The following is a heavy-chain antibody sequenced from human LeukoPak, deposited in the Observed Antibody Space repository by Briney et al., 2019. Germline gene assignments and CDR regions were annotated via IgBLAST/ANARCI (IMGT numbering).Heavy chain of an antibody. J-gene: IGHJ4*02. D-gene: IGHD3-10*01. Sequence: ASVKVSCKASGGTFSSYAISWVRQAPGQGLEWMGGIIPIFGTANYAQKFQGRVTITADESTSTAYMELSSLRSEDTAVYYCASSPYYYGSGSRNPYFDYWGQGTLVTVSS. CDR2: IIPIFGTA. CDR3: ASSPYYYGSGSRNPYFDY. V-gene: IGHV1-69*13. CDR1: GGTFSSYA.